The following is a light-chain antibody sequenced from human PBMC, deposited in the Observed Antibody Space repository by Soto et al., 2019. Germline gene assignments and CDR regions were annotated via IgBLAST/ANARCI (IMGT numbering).Light chain of an antibody. CDR3: QQRSNWPSIT. V-gene: IGKV3D-20*02. J-gene: IGKJ5*01. CDR1: QSVSSSY. CDR2: DAS. Sequence: SVLTQSPGTLSLSPWERATLSCRASQSVSSSYLAWYQQKPGQAPRLLIYDASNRATGIPARFSGSGSGTDFTLTISSLEPEDFAVYYCQQRSNWPSITFGQGTRLEI.